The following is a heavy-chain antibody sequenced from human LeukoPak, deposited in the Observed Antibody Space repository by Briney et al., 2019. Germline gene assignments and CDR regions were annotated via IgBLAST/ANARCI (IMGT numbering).Heavy chain of an antibody. CDR3: ASRDGSYGY. Sequence: GGSLRLSCAASGFTFSSYAMHWVRQAPGKGLEWVAVISYDGSNKYYADSVKGRFTISRDNSKNTLYLQMNSLRAEDTAVYYCASRDGSYGYWGQGTLVTVSS. D-gene: IGHD1-26*01. J-gene: IGHJ4*02. CDR1: GFTFSSYA. CDR2: ISYDGSNK. V-gene: IGHV3-30-3*01.